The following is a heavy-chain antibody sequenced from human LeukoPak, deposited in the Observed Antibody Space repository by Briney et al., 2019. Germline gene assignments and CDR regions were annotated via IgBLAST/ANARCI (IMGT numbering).Heavy chain of an antibody. CDR3: ARVGGIAAALVYYMDV. J-gene: IGHJ6*03. CDR2: IYYSGST. CDR1: GGSISSSSYY. V-gene: IGHV4-39*07. Sequence: SETLSLTCTVSGGSISSSSYYWGWIRQPPGKGLEWIGSIYYSGSTYYNPSLKSRVTISVDTSKNQFSLKLSSVTAADTAVYYCARVGGIAAALVYYMDVWGKGTTVTVSS. D-gene: IGHD6-13*01.